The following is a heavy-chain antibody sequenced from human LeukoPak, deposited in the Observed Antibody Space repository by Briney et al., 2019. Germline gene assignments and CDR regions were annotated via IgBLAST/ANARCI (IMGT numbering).Heavy chain of an antibody. CDR2: IYYSGST. J-gene: IGHJ5*02. Sequence: SGTLSLTCAVSGGSISSSNWWSWVRQPPGKGLEWIGSIYYSGSTYYNPSLKSRVTISVDTSKNQFSLKLSSVTAADTAVYYCARDRHYYDSSGPPGWFDPWGQGTLVTVSS. CDR1: GGSISSSNW. D-gene: IGHD3-22*01. CDR3: ARDRHYYDSSGPPGWFDP. V-gene: IGHV4-4*02.